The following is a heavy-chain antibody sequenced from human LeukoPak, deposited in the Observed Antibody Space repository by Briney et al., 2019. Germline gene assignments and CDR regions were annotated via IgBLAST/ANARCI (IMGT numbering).Heavy chain of an antibody. CDR1: GFTFSSSG. CDR2: ISYDGSNK. CDR3: AIRGVSSNSLFDH. Sequence: GGSLRLSCAASGFTFSSSGMDWVRQAPGKGLEWVAVISYDGSNKYYADSVKGRFTISRDSSKNTLHLQMNSLRAEDTAVYYCAIRGVSSNSLFDHWGQGTLVTVSS. D-gene: IGHD6-6*01. V-gene: IGHV3-30*03. J-gene: IGHJ4*02.